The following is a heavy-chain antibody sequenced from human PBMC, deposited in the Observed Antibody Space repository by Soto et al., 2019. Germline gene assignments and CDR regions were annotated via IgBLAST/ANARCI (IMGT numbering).Heavy chain of an antibody. J-gene: IGHJ4*02. CDR2: ISSDGNNK. Sequence: QVQLVESGGGVVQPGRSLRLSCAASEFTFSSYAMHWVRQAPGKGLEWVAVISSDGNNKYYADSVKGRFTISRDNSKNTLYLQMNSLRPEDTAGYYCAREAYGGKGVPDYWGQGTLVTVSS. V-gene: IGHV3-30*04. D-gene: IGHD4-17*01. CDR1: EFTFSSYA. CDR3: AREAYGGKGVPDY.